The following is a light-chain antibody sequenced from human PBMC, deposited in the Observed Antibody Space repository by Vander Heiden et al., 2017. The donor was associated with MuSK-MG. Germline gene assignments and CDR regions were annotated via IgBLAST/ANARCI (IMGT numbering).Light chain of an antibody. CDR2: DAS. CDR3: QQRSHWPPWT. J-gene: IGKJ1*01. V-gene: IGKV3-11*01. CDR1: QSVSTY. Sequence: EMVLTQSPATLSLSPGESATLSCRASQSVSTYLAWYQQKPGQPPRLLIYDASSRATGIPARFSGSGSGTDFTLTISSLEPEDFAVYYCQQRSHWPPWTFGQGTKVEI.